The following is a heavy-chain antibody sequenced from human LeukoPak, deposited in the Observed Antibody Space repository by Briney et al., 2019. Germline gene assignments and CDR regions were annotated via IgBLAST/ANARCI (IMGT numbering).Heavy chain of an antibody. J-gene: IGHJ4*02. Sequence: PGGSLRLSCAASGFNFSNYGMSWVRQAPGKGLEWVSSISGRSVSTYYADSVKGRFTISRDISKNTLYLQVNSLRAEDTAVYYCASEPSIAVAGRGGYWGQGTLVTVSS. D-gene: IGHD6-19*01. CDR1: GFNFSNYG. V-gene: IGHV3-23*01. CDR3: ASEPSIAVAGRGGY. CDR2: ISGRSVST.